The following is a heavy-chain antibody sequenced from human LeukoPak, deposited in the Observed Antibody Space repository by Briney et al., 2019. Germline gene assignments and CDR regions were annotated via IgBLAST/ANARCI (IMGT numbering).Heavy chain of an antibody. CDR2: INHSGST. V-gene: IGHV4-34*01. Sequence: SETLSLTCAVYGGSFSGYYWSWIRQPPGKGLEWIGEINHSGSTNYNPSLKSRVTISVDTSKNQFSLKLSSVTAADTAVYYCARKRSGVDYWGQGTLVTVSS. D-gene: IGHD3-3*01. CDR3: ARKRSGVDY. J-gene: IGHJ4*02. CDR1: GGSFSGYY.